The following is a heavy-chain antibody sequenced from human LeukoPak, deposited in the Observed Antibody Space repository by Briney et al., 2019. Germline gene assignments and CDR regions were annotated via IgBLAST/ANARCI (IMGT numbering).Heavy chain of an antibody. J-gene: IGHJ4*02. CDR3: ARGGYYGSASHFDN. CDR2: IYYSGSA. V-gene: IGHV4-59*01. CDR1: GGSISSYY. D-gene: IGHD3-10*01. Sequence: SETLSLTCTVSGGSISSYYWSWIRQPPGKGLEWIGYIYYSGSANYNPSLKGRVTISVDTSKNQFSLKLSSVTAADTAVYYCARGGYYGSASHFDNWGQGTLVTVSS.